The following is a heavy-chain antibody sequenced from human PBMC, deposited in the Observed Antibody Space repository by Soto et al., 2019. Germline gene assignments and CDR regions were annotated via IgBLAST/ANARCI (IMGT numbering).Heavy chain of an antibody. J-gene: IGHJ6*02. V-gene: IGHV1-69*01. Sequence: QVQLVQSGAEVKKPGSSVKVSCKASGGTFSSYAISWVRQAPGQGLEWMGGIIPIFGTANYAQKFQGRVTITADESTSKAYMELSSLRSEDTAVYYCARDGYCSGGSCYYYYYGMDVWGQGTTVTVSS. D-gene: IGHD2-15*01. CDR2: IIPIFGTA. CDR1: GGTFSSYA. CDR3: ARDGYCSGGSCYYYYYGMDV.